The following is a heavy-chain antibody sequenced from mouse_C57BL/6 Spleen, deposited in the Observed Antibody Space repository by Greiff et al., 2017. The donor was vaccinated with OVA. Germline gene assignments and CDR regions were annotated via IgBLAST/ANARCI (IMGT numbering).Heavy chain of an antibody. CDR2: IYPGDGDT. D-gene: IGHD2-3*01. J-gene: IGHJ2*01. V-gene: IGHV1-82*01. CDR1: GYAFSSSW. CDR3: AIIYDGYYEDY. Sequence: QVQLQQSGPELVKPGASVKISCKASGYAFSSSWMNWVKQRPGKGLEWIGRIYPGDGDTNYNGKFKGKATLTADKSSSTAYMQLSSLTSEDSAVYFCAIIYDGYYEDYWGQGTTLTVSS.